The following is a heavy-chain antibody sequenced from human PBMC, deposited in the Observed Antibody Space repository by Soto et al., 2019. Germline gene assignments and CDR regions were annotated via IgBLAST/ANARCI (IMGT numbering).Heavy chain of an antibody. CDR3: TARIAAAGTGGYYYGMDV. CDR2: IKSKTDGGTT. V-gene: IGHV3-15*07. D-gene: IGHD6-13*01. CDR1: GFTFSNAW. J-gene: IGHJ6*02. Sequence: EVQLVESGGGLVKPGGSLRLSCAASGFTFSNAWMNWVRQAPGKGLEWVGRIKSKTDGGTTDYAAPVKGRFTISRDDSKNTMYLQMNSVKTEDTAVYYCTARIAAAGTGGYYYGMDVWGQGTTVTVSS.